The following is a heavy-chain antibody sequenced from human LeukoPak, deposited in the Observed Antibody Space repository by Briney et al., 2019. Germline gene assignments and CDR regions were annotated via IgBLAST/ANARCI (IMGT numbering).Heavy chain of an antibody. D-gene: IGHD3-9*01. J-gene: IGHJ3*02. CDR2: ISAYNGNT. V-gene: IGHV1-18*04. CDR3: ARSRAYYDILTGYPHLDAFDI. CDR1: GYTFTSYG. Sequence: GASVKVSCKASGYTFTSYGISWVRQAPGQGLEWMGWISAYNGNTNYAKKHQGRVTMTTDTSTSTAYMELRSLRSDDTAVYYCARSRAYYDILTGYPHLDAFDIWGQGTMVTVSS.